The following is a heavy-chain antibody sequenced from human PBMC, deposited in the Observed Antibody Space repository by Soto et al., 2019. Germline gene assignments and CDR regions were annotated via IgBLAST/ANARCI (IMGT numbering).Heavy chain of an antibody. D-gene: IGHD4-17*01. J-gene: IGHJ2*01. V-gene: IGHV3-21*01. CDR2: ISGSSSYI. CDR3: ARENEYGDSRRYFDL. Sequence: GGSLRLSCSASGFTFSDYKMNWVRQAPGKGLEWVSSISGSSSYIYYADSVKGRFAISRDNAKNSLYLQMNSLRAEDTAVYYCARENEYGDSRRYFDLWGRGTLVTVSS. CDR1: GFTFSDYK.